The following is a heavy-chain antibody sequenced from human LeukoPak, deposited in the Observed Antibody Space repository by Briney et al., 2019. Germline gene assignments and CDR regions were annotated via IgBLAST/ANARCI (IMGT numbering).Heavy chain of an antibody. J-gene: IGHJ5*02. V-gene: IGHV1-69*06. CDR3: ARDYPTVAAYWFDP. Sequence: ASVKVSCKASGGTFSSYAISWVRQAPGQGLEWMGGIIPIFGTANYAQKFQGRVTITADKSTSTAYMELSSLRSEDTAVYYCARDYPTVAAYWFDPWGQGTLVTVSS. CDR1: GGTFSSYA. CDR2: IIPIFGTA. D-gene: IGHD4-23*01.